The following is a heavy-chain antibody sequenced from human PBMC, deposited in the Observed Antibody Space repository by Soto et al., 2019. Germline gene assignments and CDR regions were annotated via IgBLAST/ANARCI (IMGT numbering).Heavy chain of an antibody. V-gene: IGHV4-30-4*01. Sequence: QVQLQESGPGLVKPSQTLSLTCTVSGGSINSGDYYWSWIRQPPGKDLEWIGYVYHSGSTYYNPSLKSRITMSVDPSKNQFPLKLTSLTAADTAVYYCVTNMAYGGAADAWGQGTLVTGSS. D-gene: IGHD2-21*01. CDR1: GGSINSGDYY. CDR3: VTNMAYGGAADA. J-gene: IGHJ5*02. CDR2: VYHSGST.